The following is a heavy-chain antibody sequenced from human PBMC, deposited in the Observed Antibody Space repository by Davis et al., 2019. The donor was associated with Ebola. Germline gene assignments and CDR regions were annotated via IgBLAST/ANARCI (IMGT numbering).Heavy chain of an antibody. CDR2: IYYSGST. Sequence: PSETLSLTCTVSGGSISSYYWSWIRQPPGKGLEWIGYIYYSGSTNYNPSLKSRVTISVDASKNQSSLKLSSVTAADTAVYYCARDRGIWPYYYYYMDVWGKGTTVTVSS. J-gene: IGHJ6*03. CDR3: ARDRGIWPYYYYYMDV. D-gene: IGHD2/OR15-2a*01. V-gene: IGHV4-59*01. CDR1: GGSISSYY.